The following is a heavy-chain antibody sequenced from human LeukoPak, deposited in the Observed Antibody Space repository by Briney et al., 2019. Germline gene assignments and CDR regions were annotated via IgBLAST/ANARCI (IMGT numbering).Heavy chain of an antibody. D-gene: IGHD6-19*01. CDR2: IKQDGSEK. V-gene: IGHV3-7*01. CDR1: GFTFSSYW. J-gene: IGHJ3*02. Sequence: GGSLRLSCAASGFTFSSYWMSWVRQAPWKGLEWVANIKQDGSEKYYVDSVKGRFTISRDNAKNTLYLQMNSLRAEDTAVYYCARDRWGRYSSGRYAFDIWGQGTMVTVSS. CDR3: ARDRWGRYSSGRYAFDI.